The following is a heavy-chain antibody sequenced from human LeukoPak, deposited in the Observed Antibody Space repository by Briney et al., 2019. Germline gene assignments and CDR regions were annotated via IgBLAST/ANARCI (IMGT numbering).Heavy chain of an antibody. V-gene: IGHV4-39*01. D-gene: IGHD5-18*01. J-gene: IGHJ4*02. CDR2: IYYSGST. CDR1: GGSVSSSSYY. Sequence: TSETLSLTCTVSGGSVSSSSYYWGWIRQPPGKGLEWIGSIYYSGSTYYNPSLKSRVTISVDTSKNQFSLKLSSVTAADTAVYYCARPPSYSYGYNYWGQGTLVTVSS. CDR3: ARPPSYSYGYNY.